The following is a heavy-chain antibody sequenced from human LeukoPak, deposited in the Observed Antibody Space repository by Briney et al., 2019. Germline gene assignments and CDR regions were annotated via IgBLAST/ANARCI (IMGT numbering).Heavy chain of an antibody. V-gene: IGHV4-30-2*01. CDR1: GYAIISGGFS. CDR2: IYDRGPA. J-gene: IGHJ5*02. D-gene: IGHD3-10*01. Sequence: PSETLSLTCTVSGYAIISGGFSWNWLRQPPEKGLEWIGCIYDRGPAHYNPSLKSRFTISVDRPKNQFFLNVTSLTAADTAVYYCARSRQASGLFSSWGQGTLVVVSS. CDR3: ARSRQASGLFSS.